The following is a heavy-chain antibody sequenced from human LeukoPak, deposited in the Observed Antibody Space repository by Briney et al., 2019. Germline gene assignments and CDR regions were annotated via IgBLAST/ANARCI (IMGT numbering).Heavy chain of an antibody. CDR1: GFTFSSYG. CDR3: AKAYGDYVGGAHDY. Sequence: GGSLRLSCAASGFTFSSYGMHWVRQAPGKGLEWVAVISYDGSNKYYADSVKGRFTISRDNSKNTLYLQMNSLRAEDTAVYYCAKAYGDYVGGAHDYWGQGTLVTVSS. CDR2: ISYDGSNK. V-gene: IGHV3-30*18. D-gene: IGHD4-17*01. J-gene: IGHJ4*02.